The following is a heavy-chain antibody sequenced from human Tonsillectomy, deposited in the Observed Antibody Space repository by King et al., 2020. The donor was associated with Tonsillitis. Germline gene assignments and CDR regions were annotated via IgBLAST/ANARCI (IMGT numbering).Heavy chain of an antibody. D-gene: IGHD3-3*01. CDR1: GFIFSSYG. CDR3: AKDPIYGSGVPYDLDY. Sequence: VQLVESGGGVVQPGRSLRLSCAASGFIFSSYGMHWVRQAPGKGLEWVAATSYDGYNKYYADSVRGRFTISRDNSKNTLYLQMNSLIAEDTAVYYCAKDPIYGSGVPYDLDYWGQGTLVTVSS. CDR2: TSYDGYNK. J-gene: IGHJ4*02. V-gene: IGHV3-30*18.